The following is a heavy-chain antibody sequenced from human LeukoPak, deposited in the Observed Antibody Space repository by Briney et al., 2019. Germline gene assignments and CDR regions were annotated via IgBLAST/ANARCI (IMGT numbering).Heavy chain of an antibody. CDR1: GYTFTSYG. CDR3: AREPVLRFLEWLPHFDY. J-gene: IGHJ4*02. Sequence: ASVKVSCKASGYTFTSYGISGVRQAPGQGLEWMGWISAYNGNTNYAQKLQGRVTMTTDTSTSTAYMELRSLRSDDTAVYYCAREPVLRFLEWLPHFDYWGQGTLVTVSS. CDR2: ISAYNGNT. V-gene: IGHV1-18*01. D-gene: IGHD3-3*01.